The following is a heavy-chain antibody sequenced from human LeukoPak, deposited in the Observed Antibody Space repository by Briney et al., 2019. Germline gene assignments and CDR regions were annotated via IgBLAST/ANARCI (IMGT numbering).Heavy chain of an antibody. J-gene: IGHJ4*02. Sequence: SETLSLTCAVYGGSFSGYYWSWIRQPPGKGLEWIGEINHSGSTNYNPSLKSRVTISVDTSKNQFFLKLSSVTAADTAVYYCAREGVEMATITDHFDYWGQGTLVTVSS. D-gene: IGHD5-24*01. CDR1: GGSFSGYY. CDR3: AREGVEMATITDHFDY. CDR2: INHSGST. V-gene: IGHV4-34*01.